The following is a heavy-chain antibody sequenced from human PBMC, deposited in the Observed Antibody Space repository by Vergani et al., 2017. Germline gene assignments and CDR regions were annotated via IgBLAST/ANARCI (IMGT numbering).Heavy chain of an antibody. CDR1: GFTFSSYS. CDR2: ISSSSSYI. V-gene: IGHV3-21*01. CDR3: ARVPGYGSGCAPLGY. J-gene: IGHJ4*02. Sequence: VQLVESGGGVVQPGRSLRLSCAASGFTFSSYSLNWVRQAPGKGLEWVSSISSSSSYIYYADSVKGRFTLSRDNAKNSMYLQMNSLRAEETAVYYCARVPGYGSGCAPLGYWGQGTLVTVSS. D-gene: IGHD3-10*01.